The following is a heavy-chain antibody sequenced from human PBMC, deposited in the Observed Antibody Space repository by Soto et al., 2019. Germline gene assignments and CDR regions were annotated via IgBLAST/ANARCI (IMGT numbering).Heavy chain of an antibody. CDR2: ISYDGSNK. CDR3: ARARLDTPALDY. Sequence: QVQLVESGGGVVQPGRSLRLSCAASGFTFSIYAMHWVRQAPGKGLEWVAVISYDGSNKYYADSVKGRFTISRDNSKNTRYRQMNSLRAEATAVYYCARARLDTPALDYWGQGTLVTVSS. CDR1: GFTFSIYA. J-gene: IGHJ4*02. V-gene: IGHV3-30-3*01. D-gene: IGHD2-2*01.